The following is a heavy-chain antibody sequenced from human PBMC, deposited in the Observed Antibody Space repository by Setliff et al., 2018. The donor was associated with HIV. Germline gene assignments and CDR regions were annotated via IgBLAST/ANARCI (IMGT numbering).Heavy chain of an antibody. J-gene: IGHJ4*02. D-gene: IGHD3-22*01. Sequence: SETLSLTCAVYGGSFSDYYWNWIRQPPGKGLEWIGYIYYSGSTNYNPSLKSRVTISVDTSKNQFSLKLSSVTAADTAVYYCARHDSGGYYSLDYWGQGTLVTVSS. CDR3: ARHDSGGYYSLDY. CDR2: IYYSGST. CDR1: GGSFSDYY. V-gene: IGHV4-59*08.